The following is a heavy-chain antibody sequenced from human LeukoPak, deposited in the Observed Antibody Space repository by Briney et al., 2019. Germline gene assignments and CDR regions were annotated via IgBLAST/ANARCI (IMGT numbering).Heavy chain of an antibody. CDR2: IYYSGST. Sequence: SETLSLTCTVSGGSISSYYWSWIRQPPGKGLEWIGYIYYSGSTNYNPSLKSRVTISVDTSKNQFSLKLSSVTAADTAVYYCARDLVVPAAGGYYYGMDVWGQGTTVTVSS. V-gene: IGHV4-59*01. J-gene: IGHJ6*02. CDR1: GGSISSYY. CDR3: ARDLVVPAAGGYYYGMDV. D-gene: IGHD2-2*01.